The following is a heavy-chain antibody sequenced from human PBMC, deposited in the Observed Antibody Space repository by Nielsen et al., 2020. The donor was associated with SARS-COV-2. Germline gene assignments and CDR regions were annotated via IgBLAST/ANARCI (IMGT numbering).Heavy chain of an antibody. CDR2: INWNGGST. J-gene: IGHJ3*02. V-gene: IGHV3-20*01. Sequence: GGSLRLSCAASGFTFDDYGMSWVRQAPGKGLEWVSGINWNGGSTGYADSVKGRFTISRDNAKNSLYLQMNSLRAEDTALYHCARPAYCGGDCYSTAFDIWGQGTMVTVSS. D-gene: IGHD2-21*02. CDR3: ARPAYCGGDCYSTAFDI. CDR1: GFTFDDYG.